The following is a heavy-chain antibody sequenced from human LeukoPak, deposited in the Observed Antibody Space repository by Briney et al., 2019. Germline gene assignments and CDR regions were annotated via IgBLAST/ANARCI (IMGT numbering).Heavy chain of an antibody. CDR2: IKQDGSEK. J-gene: IGHJ6*03. CDR1: GFTFSNYA. CDR3: ARGYYDFWSGYYYLDYYYYMDV. D-gene: IGHD3-3*01. V-gene: IGHV3-7*04. Sequence: GGSLRLSCAASGFTFSNYAMHWVRQAPGKGLEWVANIKQDGSEKYYVDSVKGRFTISRDNAKNSLYLQMNSLRAEDTAVYYCARGYYDFWSGYYYLDYYYYMDVWGKGTTVTVSS.